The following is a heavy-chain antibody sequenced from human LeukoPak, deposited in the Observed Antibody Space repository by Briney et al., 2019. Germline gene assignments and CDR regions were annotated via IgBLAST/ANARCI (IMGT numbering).Heavy chain of an antibody. D-gene: IGHD3-10*01. CDR2: MYYSGST. CDR1: GGSLSPYH. Sequence: SETLSLTCTVSGGSLSPYHWSWIREPPGKGLEWIGYMYYSGSTSYNPSLKSRVTISVDTSKNQFSLRLSSVTAADTAVYYCARTYYYGSDNCNGGRYWFDPWGQGTLVTVSS. V-gene: IGHV4-59*01. CDR3: ARTYYYGSDNCNGGRYWFDP. J-gene: IGHJ5*02.